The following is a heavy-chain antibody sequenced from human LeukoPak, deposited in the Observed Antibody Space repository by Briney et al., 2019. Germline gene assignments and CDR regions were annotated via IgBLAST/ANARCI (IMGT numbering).Heavy chain of an antibody. Sequence: NPSETLSLTCTVSGGSISSSHYYWGWIRQPPGKGLEWIGNIYYSGSTYYNPSLKSRVTISVDTSKNQFSLKLSSVTAADTAVYYCALGLRLGEYPFVYWGQGTLVTVSS. CDR2: IYYSGST. CDR1: GGSISSSHYY. CDR3: ALGLRLGEYPFVY. J-gene: IGHJ4*02. V-gene: IGHV4-39*01. D-gene: IGHD3-16*01.